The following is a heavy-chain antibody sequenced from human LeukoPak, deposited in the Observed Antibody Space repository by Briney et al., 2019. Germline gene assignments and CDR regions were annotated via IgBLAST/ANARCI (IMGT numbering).Heavy chain of an antibody. V-gene: IGHV3-7*01. CDR1: GFSFSNYW. CDR3: ARRSTEDY. CDR2: IKDDGSEK. D-gene: IGHD2-2*01. J-gene: IGHJ4*02. Sequence: GGSLRLSCVASGFSFSNYWMSWVRQAPGKGLEWVAAIKDDGSEKYSVQGRFTISRDNAKNSLYLQMNSLRVEDTAVYYCARRSTEDYWGQGTLVTVCS.